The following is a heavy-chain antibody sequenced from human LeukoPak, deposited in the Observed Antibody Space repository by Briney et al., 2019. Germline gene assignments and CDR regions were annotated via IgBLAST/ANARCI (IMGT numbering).Heavy chain of an antibody. D-gene: IGHD5-12*01. CDR3: ARASGGYALYY. J-gene: IGHJ4*02. CDR2: IYTSVST. Sequence: SETLSLTCTVSGGSISSGSYYWSWIRQPAGKGLEWIGRIYTSVSTNYNPPLKGRVTISVDTSKNQFSLKLSSVTAADTAVYYCARASGGYALYYWGQGTLVTVSS. CDR1: GGSISSGSYY. V-gene: IGHV4-61*02.